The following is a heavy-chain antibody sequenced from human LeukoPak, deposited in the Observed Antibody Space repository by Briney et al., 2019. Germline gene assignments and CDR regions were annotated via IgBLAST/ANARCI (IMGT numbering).Heavy chain of an antibody. Sequence: SETLSLTCTVSGGSISSSSYYWGWIRQPPGKGLEWIGRIYYIGGTYYNPSLKSRVTISVDTSKTQFSLKLSSVTAADTAVYYCARTGYTTYYDYIWGSYRPGYFDYWGQGTLVTVSS. V-gene: IGHV4-39*01. CDR2: IYYIGGT. D-gene: IGHD3-16*02. J-gene: IGHJ4*02. CDR3: ARTGYTTYYDYIWGSYRPGYFDY. CDR1: GGSISSSSYY.